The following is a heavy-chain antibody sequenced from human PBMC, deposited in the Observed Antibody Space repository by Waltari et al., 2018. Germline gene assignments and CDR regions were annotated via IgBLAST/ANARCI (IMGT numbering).Heavy chain of an antibody. Sequence: VQLVQSGAEVKKSGASVKVSCKASGYPFTDFFIHWVRQAPGQGLEWMGRINPNSGDTSYAQRVQGRVTMTGDTSITTAYMELTGLRSDDTAIYYCARSGGGTTTFGVAEWGQGSLVTVSS. CDR1: GYPFTDFF. CDR3: ARSGGGTTTFGVAE. CDR2: INPNSGDT. V-gene: IGHV1-2*06. D-gene: IGHD3-3*01. J-gene: IGHJ4*02.